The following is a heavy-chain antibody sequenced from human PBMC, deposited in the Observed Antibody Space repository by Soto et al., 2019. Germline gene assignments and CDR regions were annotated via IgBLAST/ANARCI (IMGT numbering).Heavy chain of an antibody. CDR1: GYTFTSYG. CDR2: ISAYNGNT. CDR3: ARDGTRPGIPVAEDNAFDI. V-gene: IGHV1-18*01. D-gene: IGHD6-19*01. J-gene: IGHJ3*02. Sequence: ASVKVSCKASGYTFTSYGISWVRQAPGQGLEWMGWISAYNGNTNYAQKLQGRVTMTTDTSTSTAYMELRSLRSDDTAVYYCARDGTRPGIPVAEDNAFDIWGQGTMVTVSS.